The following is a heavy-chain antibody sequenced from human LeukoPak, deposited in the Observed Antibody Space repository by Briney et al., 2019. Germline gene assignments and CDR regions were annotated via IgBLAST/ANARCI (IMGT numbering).Heavy chain of an antibody. V-gene: IGHV4-34*01. J-gene: IGHJ4*02. CDR1: GVSFSGYY. D-gene: IGHD3-22*01. Sequence: PSETLSLTCAVYGVSFSGYYWSWIRQPPGKGLEWIGEINHSGSTNYNPSLKSRVTISVDTSKNQFSLKLSSVTAADTAVYYCAREIVVAYFDYWGQGTLVTVSS. CDR2: INHSGST. CDR3: AREIVVAYFDY.